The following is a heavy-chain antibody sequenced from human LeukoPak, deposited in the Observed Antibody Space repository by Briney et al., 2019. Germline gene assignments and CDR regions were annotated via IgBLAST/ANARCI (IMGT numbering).Heavy chain of an antibody. Sequence: PGGSLRLSCTASGFTFSNYFMRWVRQAPGKGLEWVSSISGSGSGTYYADSAKGRFIISRDNSRNTLFLQMDSLRADDTAVYYCIYSGGNYFHYWGQGAPVTVSS. D-gene: IGHD4-23*01. J-gene: IGHJ4*02. CDR3: IYSGGNYFHY. CDR2: ISGSGSGT. V-gene: IGHV3-23*01. CDR1: GFTFSNYF.